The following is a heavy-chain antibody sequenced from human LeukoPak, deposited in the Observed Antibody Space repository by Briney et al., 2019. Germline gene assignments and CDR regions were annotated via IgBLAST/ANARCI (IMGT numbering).Heavy chain of an antibody. CDR1: GFTFSSYW. V-gene: IGHV3-7*01. CDR3: AREDDSSGYYRRLFDY. Sequence: GGSLRLSCAASGFTFSSYWMSWVRQAPGKGLERVANIKQDGSEKYYVDSVKGRFTISRDNAKNSLYLQMNSLRAEDTAVYYCAREDDSSGYYRRLFDYWGQGTLVIVS. CDR2: IKQDGSEK. J-gene: IGHJ4*02. D-gene: IGHD3-22*01.